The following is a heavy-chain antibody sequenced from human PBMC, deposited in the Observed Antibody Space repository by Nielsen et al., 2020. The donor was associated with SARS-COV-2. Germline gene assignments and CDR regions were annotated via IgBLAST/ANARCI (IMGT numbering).Heavy chain of an antibody. J-gene: IGHJ4*02. D-gene: IGHD3-22*01. CDR3: ARTHDYYDSSRLDY. Sequence: SETLSLTYAVSGYSISSSNWWGWIRQPPGKGLEWIGYIYYSGSTYYNPSLKSRVTMSVDTSKNQFSLKLSSVTAVDTAVYYCARTHDYYDSSRLDYWGQGTLVTVSS. CDR2: IYYSGST. CDR1: GYSISSSNW. V-gene: IGHV4-28*01.